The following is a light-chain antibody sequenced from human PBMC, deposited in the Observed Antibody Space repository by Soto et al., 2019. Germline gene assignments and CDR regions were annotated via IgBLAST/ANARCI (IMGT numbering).Light chain of an antibody. CDR2: KAS. CDR3: QQYNSYPGT. CDR1: QSISSW. V-gene: IGKV1-5*03. J-gene: IGKJ1*01. Sequence: DIQMTQSPSTLSASVGDRVTITCRASQSISSWLAWYQQKPGKAPKLLIYKASSLESGVPSRFSGSGSGTEFTHTISSLQPDDFATYYCQQYNSYPGTFGKGTKVEIK.